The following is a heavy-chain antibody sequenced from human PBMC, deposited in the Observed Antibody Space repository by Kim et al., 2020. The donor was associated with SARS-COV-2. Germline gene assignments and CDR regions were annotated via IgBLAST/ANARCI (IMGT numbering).Heavy chain of an antibody. CDR2: INHSGST. CDR1: GGSFSGYY. D-gene: IGHD5-18*01. V-gene: IGHV4-34*01. J-gene: IGHJ4*02. Sequence: SETLSLTCAVYGGSFSGYYWSWIRQPPGKGLEWIGEINHSGSTNYNPSLKSRVTISVDTSKNQFSLKLSSVTAADTAVYYCARRAQLWLSHLDYWGQGTL. CDR3: ARRAQLWLSHLDY.